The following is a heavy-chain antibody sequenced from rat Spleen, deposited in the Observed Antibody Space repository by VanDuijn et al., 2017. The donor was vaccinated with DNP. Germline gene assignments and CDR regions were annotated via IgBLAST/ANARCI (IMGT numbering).Heavy chain of an antibody. CDR1: GFTFSSYW. CDR2: INTDGGST. Sequence: EVLLVESDGGLVQPGRSLKLSCAVSGFTFSSYWMYWIRQAPGKGLEWVSSINTDGGSTYYPDSVKGRFTISRDNAENTVYLQMNSVRSEDTATYYGANYDGSYGGPAYWGQGTLVTVSS. CDR3: ANYDGSYGGPAY. J-gene: IGHJ3*01. D-gene: IGHD1-12*02. V-gene: IGHV5-58*01.